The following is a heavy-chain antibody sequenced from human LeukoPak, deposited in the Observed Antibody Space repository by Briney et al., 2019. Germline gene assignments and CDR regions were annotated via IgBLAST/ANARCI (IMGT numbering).Heavy chain of an antibody. V-gene: IGHV1-69*05. CDR3: ARDRLSSSSAFAFDI. CDR2: IIPIFGTA. CDR1: GGTFSSYA. Sequence: SVKVSCQASGGTFSSYAISWVRQAPGQGLEWMGRIIPIFGTANYAQKFQGRVTITTDESTSTAYMELSSLGSEDTAVYYCARDRLSSSSAFAFDIWGQGTMVTVSS. D-gene: IGHD6-6*01. J-gene: IGHJ3*02.